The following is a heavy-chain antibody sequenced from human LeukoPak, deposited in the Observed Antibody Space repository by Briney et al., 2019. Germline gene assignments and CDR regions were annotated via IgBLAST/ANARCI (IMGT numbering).Heavy chain of an antibody. V-gene: IGHV3-48*01. CDR3: ARGIAAAAPTEGY. Sequence: PGGSLRLSCAASGFTFSSYSMNWVRQAPGKGLEWVSYISSSSSTICYADSVKGRFTISRDNAKNSLYLQMNSLRAEDTAVYYCARGIAAAAPTEGYWGQGTLVTVSS. CDR2: ISSSSSTI. J-gene: IGHJ4*02. D-gene: IGHD6-13*01. CDR1: GFTFSSYS.